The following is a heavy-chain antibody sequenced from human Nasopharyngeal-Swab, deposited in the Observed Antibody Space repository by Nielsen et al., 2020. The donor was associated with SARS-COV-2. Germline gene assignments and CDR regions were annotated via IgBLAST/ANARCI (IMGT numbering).Heavy chain of an antibody. D-gene: IGHD3-3*01. CDR1: GFTFSSYG. CDR2: ISYDGSNK. J-gene: IGHJ6*03. Sequence: GESLKISCAASGFTFSSYGMHWVRQAPGKGLEWVAVISYDGSNKYYADSVKGRFTISRDNSKNTLYLQMNSLRAEDTAVYYCAKDAAYYDFWSGYSSEASYYYYYYMDVWGKGTTVNVSS. V-gene: IGHV3-30*18. CDR3: AKDAAYYDFWSGYSSEASYYYYYYMDV.